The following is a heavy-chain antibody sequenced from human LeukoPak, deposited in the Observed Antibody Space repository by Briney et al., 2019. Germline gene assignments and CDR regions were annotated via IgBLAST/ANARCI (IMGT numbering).Heavy chain of an antibody. CDR3: AKELYGWYYDY. CDR2: ISGSDGST. CDR1: GFTFRIYA. Sequence: GGSLRLSCAASGFTFRIYAMSWVRQAPGKGLEWVSAISGSDGSTNYADSVKGRFSISRDNSKNTLYLHMKSPTAEDTAVYYCAKELYGWYYDYWGQGTLVTVSS. V-gene: IGHV3-23*01. J-gene: IGHJ4*02. D-gene: IGHD6-19*01.